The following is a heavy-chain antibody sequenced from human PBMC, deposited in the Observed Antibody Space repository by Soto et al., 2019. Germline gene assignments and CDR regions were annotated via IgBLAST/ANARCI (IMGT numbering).Heavy chain of an antibody. CDR2: LSDSGISI. CDR1: GFTFSSHA. D-gene: IGHD6-13*01. J-gene: IGHJ4*02. V-gene: IGHV3-23*01. Sequence: EVQLLESGGGLVQPGGSLRLSCTASGFTFSSHAMTWVRQAPGKGLEWVSGLSDSGISIYYADSVKDRLTISIDNSKNTRYLQIHTLRAEDTAVYYCATVSSSWYAGFFDLWGQGTLVTVS. CDR3: ATVSSSWYAGFFDL.